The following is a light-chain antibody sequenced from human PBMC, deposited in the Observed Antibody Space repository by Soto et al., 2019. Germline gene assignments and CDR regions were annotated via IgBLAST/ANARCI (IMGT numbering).Light chain of an antibody. Sequence: DIQMTQFPPTLSASIGDRVTITCRASQTISSSLAWYQQKPGKAPKLLIYKASTLETGVPSRFSGSGSGTEVILTISSLQPDDFATYYCQQYDSYSPYTFGQGTRLEIK. CDR1: QTISSS. V-gene: IGKV1-5*03. CDR2: KAS. CDR3: QQYDSYSPYT. J-gene: IGKJ2*01.